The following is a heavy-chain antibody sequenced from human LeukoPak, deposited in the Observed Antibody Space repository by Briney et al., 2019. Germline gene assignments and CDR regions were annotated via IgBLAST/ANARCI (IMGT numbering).Heavy chain of an antibody. CDR1: GYTFTGYD. J-gene: IGHJ4*02. CDR2: INPNSGGT. CDR3: ARGNVGPYDNSGYYSFDY. D-gene: IGHD3-22*01. Sequence: ASVKVSCKASGYTFTGYDMHWVRQAPGQGLEWMGWINPNSGGTNYGQKFQGRVTMTRDTSISTAYMELSRLRSDDTAVYYCARGNVGPYDNSGYYSFDYWGQGILVTVSS. V-gene: IGHV1-2*02.